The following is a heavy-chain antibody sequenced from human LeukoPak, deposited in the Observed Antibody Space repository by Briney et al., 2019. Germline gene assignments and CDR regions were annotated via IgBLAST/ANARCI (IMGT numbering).Heavy chain of an antibody. CDR2: ISYDGSNK. Sequence: GGSLRLSCAASGFTFSSYAMHGVRQAPGKGLEWVAVISYDGSNKYYADSVKGRFTISRDNSKNTLYLQMNSLRAEDTAVYYCARDRLRIAVAGTVDYWGQGTLVTVSS. V-gene: IGHV3-30*04. J-gene: IGHJ4*02. CDR1: GFTFSSYA. CDR3: ARDRLRIAVAGTVDY. D-gene: IGHD6-19*01.